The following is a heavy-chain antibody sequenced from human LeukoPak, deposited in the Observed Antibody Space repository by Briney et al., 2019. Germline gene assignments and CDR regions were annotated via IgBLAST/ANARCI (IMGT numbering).Heavy chain of an antibody. Sequence: SETLSLTCAVYGGSFSGYYWSWIRQPPGKGLEWIGEINHSGSTYYNPSLKSRVTISVDTSKNQFSLKLSSVTAADTAVYYCARHGEGITIFGVVRNWFDPWGQGTLVTVSS. CDR2: INHSGST. CDR1: GGSFSGYY. J-gene: IGHJ5*02. CDR3: ARHGEGITIFGVVRNWFDP. D-gene: IGHD3-3*01. V-gene: IGHV4-34*01.